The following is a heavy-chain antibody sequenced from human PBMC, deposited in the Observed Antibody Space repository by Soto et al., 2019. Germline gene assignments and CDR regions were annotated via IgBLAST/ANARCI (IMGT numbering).Heavy chain of an antibody. Sequence: PSETLSLTCTVSGGSISSYYWSWIRQPPGKGLEWIGYVYYSGSTNYNPSLKSRVTISVDTSKNQFSLKLSSVTAADTAVYYCARGGFCSSTSCYSSHLFDYWGQGTLVTVS. V-gene: IGHV4-59*08. J-gene: IGHJ4*02. CDR3: ARGGFCSSTSCYSSHLFDY. D-gene: IGHD2-2*02. CDR1: GGSISSYY. CDR2: VYYSGST.